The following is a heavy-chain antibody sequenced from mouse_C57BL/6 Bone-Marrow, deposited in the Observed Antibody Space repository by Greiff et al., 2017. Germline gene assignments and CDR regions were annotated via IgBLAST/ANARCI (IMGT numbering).Heavy chain of an antibody. CDR3: AREYDYDVDWFAY. Sequence: EVKLVESGGGLVKPGGSLKLSCAASGFTFSSYAMSWVRQTPEKRLEWVATISDGGSYTYYPDNVKGRFTISRDNAKNNLYLQMSHLKSEDTAMYYCAREYDYDVDWFAYWGQGTLVTVSA. J-gene: IGHJ3*01. CDR1: GFTFSSYA. V-gene: IGHV5-4*01. D-gene: IGHD2-4*01. CDR2: ISDGGSYT.